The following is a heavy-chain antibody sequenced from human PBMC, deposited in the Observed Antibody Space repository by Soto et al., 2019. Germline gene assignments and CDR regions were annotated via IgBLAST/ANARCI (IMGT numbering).Heavy chain of an antibody. CDR1: GGSISSGGYY. V-gene: IGHV4-31*03. CDR3: ARVITIFGVAPGGFDP. CDR2: IYYSGST. D-gene: IGHD3-3*01. J-gene: IGHJ5*02. Sequence: SETLSLTCTVSGGSISSGGYYWSWIRQHPGKGLEWIGYIYYSGSTYYNPSLKSRVTISVDTSKNQFSLKLSSVTAADTAVYYCARVITIFGVAPGGFDPWGQGTLVTVS.